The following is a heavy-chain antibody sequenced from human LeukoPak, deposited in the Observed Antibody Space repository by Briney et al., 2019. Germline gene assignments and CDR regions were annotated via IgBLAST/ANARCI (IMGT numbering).Heavy chain of an antibody. CDR2: INAGTSKT. V-gene: IGHV1-3*01. Sequence: ASVKVSCKASGYTFTSYAIHWVRQAPGQRLEWMGWINAGTSKTKYSQKFQGRVTITRDTSASTAYMELSSLRSEDTAVYYCARGPNVLLWFGELLKRWYFDYWGQGTLVTVSS. CDR1: GYTFTSYA. CDR3: ARGPNVLLWFGELLKRWYFDY. D-gene: IGHD3-10*01. J-gene: IGHJ4*02.